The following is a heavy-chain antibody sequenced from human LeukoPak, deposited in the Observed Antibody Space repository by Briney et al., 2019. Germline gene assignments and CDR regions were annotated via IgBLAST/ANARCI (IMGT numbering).Heavy chain of an antibody. CDR3: AREPGIAVAGTREFDY. J-gene: IGHJ4*02. V-gene: IGHV6-1*01. CDR1: GDSVSSNSAA. Sequence: SLTLSLTCAISGDSVSSNSAAWNWIRQSPSRGLEWLGRTYYRSKWYNGYAVSVKSRITINPDTSKNQFSLQLNSVTPEDTAVYYCAREPGIAVAGTREFDYWGQGTLVTVSS. D-gene: IGHD6-19*01. CDR2: TYYRSKWYN.